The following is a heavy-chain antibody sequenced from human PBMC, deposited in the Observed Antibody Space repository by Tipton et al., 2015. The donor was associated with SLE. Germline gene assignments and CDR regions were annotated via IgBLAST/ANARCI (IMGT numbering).Heavy chain of an antibody. CDR3: ARPGVADY. D-gene: IGHD2-15*01. CDR2: IYYSGNT. Sequence: TLSLTCTVSGGSISSHYWSWIRQPPGKALEWIGYIYYSGNTNYNPSLKRRVTISVDTSKNQFSLKLSSVTAADTAVYYCARPGVADYWGQGTLVTVSS. J-gene: IGHJ4*02. CDR1: GGSISSHY. V-gene: IGHV4-59*11.